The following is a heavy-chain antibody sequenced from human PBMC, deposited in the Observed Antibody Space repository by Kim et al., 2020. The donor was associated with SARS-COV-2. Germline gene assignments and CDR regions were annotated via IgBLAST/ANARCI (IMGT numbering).Heavy chain of an antibody. Sequence: HYADSVKSRFTSSRDNSKSTVYLEMNSLRADDTALYYCVRDWNHFDLWGQGTLVTVSS. D-gene: IGHD1-1*01. V-gene: IGHV3-23*01. CDR3: VRDWNHFDL. J-gene: IGHJ4*02.